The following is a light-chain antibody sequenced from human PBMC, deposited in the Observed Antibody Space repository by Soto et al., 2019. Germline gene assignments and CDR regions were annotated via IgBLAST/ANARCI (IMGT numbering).Light chain of an antibody. CDR1: QSVSSY. CDR2: DAS. V-gene: IGKV3-11*01. CDR3: QQRSNWPPSWT. Sequence: EIEMTQSPATLSLSPGERATLSCRASQSVSSYLAWYQQKPGQAPRLLIYDASNRATGIPARFSGSGSGTDFTLTISSLEPEDFAVYYCQQRSNWPPSWTFGQGTKV. J-gene: IGKJ1*01.